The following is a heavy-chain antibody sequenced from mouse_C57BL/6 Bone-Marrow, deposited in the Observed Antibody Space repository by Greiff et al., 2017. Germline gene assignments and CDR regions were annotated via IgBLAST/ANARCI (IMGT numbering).Heavy chain of an antibody. J-gene: IGHJ2*01. CDR3: ARSHYGSYGGFDY. V-gene: IGHV1-39*01. Sequence: EVKLMESGPELVKPGASVKISCKASGYSFTDYNMNWVKQSNGKSLEWIGVINPNYGTTSYNQKFKGKATLTVDQSSSTAYKQLNSLTSEDSAVYYCARSHYGSYGGFDYWGQGTTLTVSS. D-gene: IGHD1-1*01. CDR2: INPNYGTT. CDR1: GYSFTDYN.